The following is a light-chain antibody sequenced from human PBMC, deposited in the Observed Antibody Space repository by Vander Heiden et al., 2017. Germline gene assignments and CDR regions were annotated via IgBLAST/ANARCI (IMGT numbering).Light chain of an antibody. Sequence: EMVLTQSPGTLSLSPGERATLACRASKSVSSSYLACYQQVPGQAPRLPIYGASSSATGIPDRSSGRGSGRDFTLTISILVLQDFPVYYCRQHGSSPLTFGGGTKLEIK. CDR1: KSVSSSY. V-gene: IGKV3-20*01. CDR3: RQHGSSPLT. CDR2: GAS. J-gene: IGKJ4*01.